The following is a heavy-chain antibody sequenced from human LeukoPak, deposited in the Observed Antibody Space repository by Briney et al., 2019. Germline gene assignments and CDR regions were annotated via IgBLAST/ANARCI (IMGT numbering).Heavy chain of an antibody. CDR2: IYYSGST. Sequence: SETLSLTCTVSGGSISSYYWSWIRQPPGKELEWIGYIYYSGSTNYNPSLKSRVTISVDTSKNQFSLKLSSVTAADTAVYYCARDPNSGYLAYWGQGTLVTVSS. CDR1: GGSISSYY. D-gene: IGHD5-12*01. J-gene: IGHJ4*02. CDR3: ARDPNSGYLAY. V-gene: IGHV4-59*01.